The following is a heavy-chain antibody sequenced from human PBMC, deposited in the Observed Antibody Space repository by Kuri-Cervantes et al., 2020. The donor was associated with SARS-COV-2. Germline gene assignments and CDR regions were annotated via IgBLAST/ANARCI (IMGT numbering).Heavy chain of an antibody. CDR1: GGSFSDYY. D-gene: IGHD6-19*01. CDR3: ASGYSSGPYDY. Sequence: SETLSLTCAVYGGSFSDYYWSWVRQPPGKGLEWIGEINHSGNTNYDPSLKSRVTISVDTSKNQFSLKLSSVTAADTAVYYCASGYSSGPYDYWGQGTLVTVSS. CDR2: INHSGNT. J-gene: IGHJ4*02. V-gene: IGHV4-34*01.